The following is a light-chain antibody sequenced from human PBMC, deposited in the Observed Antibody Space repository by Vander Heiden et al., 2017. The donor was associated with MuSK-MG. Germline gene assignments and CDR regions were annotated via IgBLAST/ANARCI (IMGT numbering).Light chain of an antibody. Sequence: SALPQPAPVSGSPGQSITISCPAPSSDIGVSSYLPWYQQHPGKAPKLMIDGVSNRPAGVCNRFSGSKSGDTDSLTISGLQAEDEDDYYCSSHTSSDSIVFGRGTKLSVL. J-gene: IGLJ3*02. CDR1: SSDIGVSSY. CDR3: SSHTSSDSIV. CDR2: GVS. V-gene: IGLV2-14*03.